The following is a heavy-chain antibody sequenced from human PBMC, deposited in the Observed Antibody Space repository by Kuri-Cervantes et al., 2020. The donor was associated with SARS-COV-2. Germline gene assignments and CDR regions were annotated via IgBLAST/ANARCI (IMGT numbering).Heavy chain of an antibody. D-gene: IGHD3-22*01. CDR1: GGSFSGYY. CDR2: INHSGST. CDR3: ARGTSTVRVITTPFDY. Sequence: SETLSLTCAVYGGSFSGYYWSWIRQPPGKGLEWIGEINHSGSTNYNQTLKSRVTISVDTSKNQFSLKLSSVTAADTAVYYCARGTSTVRVITTPFDYWGQGTLVTVSS. V-gene: IGHV4-34*01. J-gene: IGHJ4*02.